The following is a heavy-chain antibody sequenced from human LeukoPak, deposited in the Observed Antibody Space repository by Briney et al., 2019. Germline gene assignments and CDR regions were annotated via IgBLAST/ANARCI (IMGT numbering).Heavy chain of an antibody. V-gene: IGHV3-30*18. CDR1: GFTFSSYG. J-gene: IGHJ5*02. D-gene: IGHD3-22*01. CDR2: ISYDGSNK. CDR3: AKDLDYYDNWFDP. Sequence: GRSLRLSCAASGFTFSSYGMHWARQAPGKGLEWVAVISYDGSNKYYADSVKGRFTISRDNSKNTLYLQMNSLRAEDTAVYYCAKDLDYYDNWFDPWGQGTLVTVSS.